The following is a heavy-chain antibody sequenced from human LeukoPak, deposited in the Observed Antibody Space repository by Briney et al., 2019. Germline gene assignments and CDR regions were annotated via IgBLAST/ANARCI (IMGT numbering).Heavy chain of an antibody. CDR1: GGSFSGYY. D-gene: IGHD2-2*01. V-gene: IGHV4-34*01. Sequence: PSETLSLTCAVYGGSFSGYYWSWIRQPPGKGLEWIGEINHSGSTNYNPSLKSRVTISVDTSKNQFSLKLSSVTAAGTAVYYCARDIVVVPAALKGANWFDPWGQGTLVTVSS. CDR2: INHSGST. J-gene: IGHJ5*02. CDR3: ARDIVVVPAALKGANWFDP.